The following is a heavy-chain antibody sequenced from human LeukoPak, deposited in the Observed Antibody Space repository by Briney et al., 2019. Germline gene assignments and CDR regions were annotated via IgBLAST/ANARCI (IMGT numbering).Heavy chain of an antibody. Sequence: GGSLRLSCAASGLTVTNAWMNWVRQAPGKGLEWVGRIRSKANSYATAYAASVKGRFTISRDDSKNAAYLQMNSLKTEDTAVYYCTSPLSYYDFWSGYYKDYYYYGMDVWGQGTTVTVSS. J-gene: IGHJ6*02. D-gene: IGHD3-3*01. CDR1: GLTVTNAW. CDR2: IRSKANSYAT. V-gene: IGHV3-73*01. CDR3: TSPLSYYDFWSGYYKDYYYYGMDV.